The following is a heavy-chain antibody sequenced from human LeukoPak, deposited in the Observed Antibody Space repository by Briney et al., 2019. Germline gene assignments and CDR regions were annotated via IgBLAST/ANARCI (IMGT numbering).Heavy chain of an antibody. D-gene: IGHD5-18*01. J-gene: IGHJ4*02. CDR3: ARNRPRGYSYGPCDY. Sequence: GGSLRLSCAASGFTFSSYAMHWVRQAPGKGLEWVAVISYDGSNKYYADSVKGRFTISRDNSKNTLYLQMNSLRAEDTAVYYCARNRPRGYSYGPCDYWGQGTLVTVSS. CDR2: ISYDGSNK. CDR1: GFTFSSYA. V-gene: IGHV3-30-3*01.